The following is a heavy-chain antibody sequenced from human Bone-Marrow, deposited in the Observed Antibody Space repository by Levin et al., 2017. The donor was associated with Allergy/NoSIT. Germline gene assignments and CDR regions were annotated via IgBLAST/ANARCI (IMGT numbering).Heavy chain of an antibody. J-gene: IGHJ4*02. CDR3: ARGHIAAAGTTFDY. CDR2: IYHSGST. Sequence: SETLSLTCAVSGGSISSSNWWSWVRQPPGKGLEWIGEIYHSGSTNYNPSLKSRVTISVDKSKNQFSLKLSSVTAADTAVYYCARGHIAAAGTTFDYWGQGTLVTVSS. CDR1: GGSISSSNW. D-gene: IGHD6-13*01. V-gene: IGHV4-4*02.